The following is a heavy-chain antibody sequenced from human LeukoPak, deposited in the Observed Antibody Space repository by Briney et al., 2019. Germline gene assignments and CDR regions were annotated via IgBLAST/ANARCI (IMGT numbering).Heavy chain of an antibody. Sequence: SETLSLTCTVSGGXISNYWSWLRQPAGKGLEWVGRIYTSGNTKYNPSLKGRVTMSADTSKNQLSLKVPSVTAADTAVYFCARDLWVRGVIIADHWGQGTRVTVSS. V-gene: IGHV4-4*07. J-gene: IGHJ4*02. CDR2: IYTSGNT. CDR1: GGXISNY. D-gene: IGHD3-10*01. CDR3: ARDLWVRGVIIADH.